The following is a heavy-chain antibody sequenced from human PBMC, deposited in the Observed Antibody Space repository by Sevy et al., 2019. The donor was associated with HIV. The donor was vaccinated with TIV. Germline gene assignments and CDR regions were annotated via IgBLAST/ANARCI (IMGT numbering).Heavy chain of an antibody. Sequence: SETLSLTCIVSGDSIISSHWWSWVRQSPGKGLEWIGDMYHRGTTNYNPSLESRAEISVDKSKNQFSLTLTSVTAADTAVYFCAAAAGTDILGYYFGNWGQGILVTVSS. CDR1: GDSIISSHW. V-gene: IGHV4-4*02. J-gene: IGHJ4*02. CDR3: AAAAGTDILGYYFGN. D-gene: IGHD6-13*01. CDR2: MYHRGTT.